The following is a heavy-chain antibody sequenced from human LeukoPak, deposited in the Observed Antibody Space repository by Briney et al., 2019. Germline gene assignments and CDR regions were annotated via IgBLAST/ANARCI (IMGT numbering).Heavy chain of an antibody. D-gene: IGHD3-10*01. J-gene: IGHJ3*02. V-gene: IGHV3-21*01. CDR3: ARGDGATPPDVFDI. CDR2: ISSISTYI. CDR1: GFTFSSYS. Sequence: GGSLILSCAASGFTFSSYSMNWVRQAPGKGLQWVSSISSISTYIYYADSVRGRFTISRDNAKNSLYLQMNSLRGEDTAVYYCARGDGATPPDVFDIWGQGTMVTVSS.